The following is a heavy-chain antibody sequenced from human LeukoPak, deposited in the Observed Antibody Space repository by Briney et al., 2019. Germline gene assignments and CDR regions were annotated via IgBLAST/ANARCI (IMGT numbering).Heavy chain of an antibody. V-gene: IGHV3-21*01. J-gene: IGHJ3*02. CDR3: ARDPDYYDSSGYSDDAFDI. D-gene: IGHD3-22*01. CDR2: ISSSSSYI. Sequence: GGSLRLSCAASGFTFSSYSMNWVRQAPGKGLEWVSSISSSSSYIYYADSVKGRFTISRDKAKNSLYLQMNSLRAEDTAVYYCARDPDYYDSSGYSDDAFDIWGQGTMVTVSS. CDR1: GFTFSSYS.